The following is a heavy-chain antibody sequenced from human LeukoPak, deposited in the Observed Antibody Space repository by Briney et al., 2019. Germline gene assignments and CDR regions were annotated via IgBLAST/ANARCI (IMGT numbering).Heavy chain of an antibody. CDR3: ARDPYSSSWVDY. CDR1: GYTFTGYY. Sequence: ASVKVSCKASGYTFTGYYMHWVRQAPGQGLEWMGWINPNSGGTNYAQKFQGRVTMTRDTSISTAYMELSGLRSDDTAVYYCARDPYSSSWVDYWGQGTLVTVSS. V-gene: IGHV1-2*02. J-gene: IGHJ4*02. CDR2: INPNSGGT. D-gene: IGHD6-13*01.